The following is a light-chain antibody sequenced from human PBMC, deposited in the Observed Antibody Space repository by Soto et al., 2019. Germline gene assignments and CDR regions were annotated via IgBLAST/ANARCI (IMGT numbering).Light chain of an antibody. Sequence: SYELTQSPSVSVSPGQTARITCSGDALPKQYAYWYQQKPGQAPVLVIYKDSERPSGIPERFSGSSSGTTVTLTISGVQAEDEADYYCQSADSSGTYVVFGGRTQLTVL. CDR3: QSADSSGTYVV. CDR2: KDS. V-gene: IGLV3-25*03. CDR1: ALPKQY. J-gene: IGLJ2*01.